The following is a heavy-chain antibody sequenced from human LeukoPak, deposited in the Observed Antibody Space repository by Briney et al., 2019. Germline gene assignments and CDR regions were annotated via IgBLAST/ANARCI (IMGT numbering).Heavy chain of an antibody. CDR3: ARALYCGGDCYPEYFDY. CDR2: ISAYNGNT. D-gene: IGHD2-21*02. J-gene: IGHJ4*02. V-gene: IGHV1-18*01. CDR1: GYTFTSYG. Sequence: GASVKVSCKASGYTFTSYGISWVRQAPGQGLEWMGWISAYNGNTNYAQKLQGRVTMTTDTSTSTAYMELRSLRSDDTAVYYCARALYCGGDCYPEYFDYWAREPWSPSPQ.